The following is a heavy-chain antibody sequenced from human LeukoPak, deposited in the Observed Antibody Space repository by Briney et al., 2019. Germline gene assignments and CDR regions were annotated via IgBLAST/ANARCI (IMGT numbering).Heavy chain of an antibody. J-gene: IGHJ6*04. CDR3: ARDCSGGSCYSYYYYGMDV. D-gene: IGHD2-15*01. CDR2: ISTYNGNT. V-gene: IGHV1-18*04. CDR1: GYTLTSYG. Sequence: ASVTDSCKASGYTLTSYGISWVRQPPGQGLEGMGWISTYNGNTNYAQKLQGRVTMTTDTSTSTAYMELRSLRSDDTAVYYCARDCSGGSCYSYYYYGMDVWGKGTTVTVSS.